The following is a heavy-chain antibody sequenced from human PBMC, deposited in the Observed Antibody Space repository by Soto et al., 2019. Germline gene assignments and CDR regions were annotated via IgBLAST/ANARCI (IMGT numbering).Heavy chain of an antibody. CDR3: GRENDPYGFDL. CDR2: IGSGDT. Sequence: QVQLVQSGATQEKPGASVKVSCEAFGYSFDSYAYSWVRQAPGQGLEWMGRIGSGDTNYAQKLQGKVPMTTGKSTNTALIELRSLGTDDPALYFWGRENDPYGFDLWGQGTMVTVSS. J-gene: IGHJ3*01. V-gene: IGHV1-18*01. CDR1: GYSFDSYA.